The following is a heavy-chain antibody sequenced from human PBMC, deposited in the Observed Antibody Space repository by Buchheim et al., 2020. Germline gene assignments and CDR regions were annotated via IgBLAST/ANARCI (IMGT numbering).Heavy chain of an antibody. CDR3: ARGVYCSSTSCSRSNWFDP. J-gene: IGHJ5*02. CDR2: TYHSGST. Sequence: QLQLQESGSGLVKPSQTLSLTCAVSGGSISSGGYSWSWIRQPPGKGLEWIGYTYHSGSTYYNPSLKSRVTISVDRSKNQFALKLSSVTAADTAVYYCARGVYCSSTSCSRSNWFDPWGQGTL. CDR1: GGSISSGGYS. V-gene: IGHV4-30-2*01. D-gene: IGHD2-2*01.